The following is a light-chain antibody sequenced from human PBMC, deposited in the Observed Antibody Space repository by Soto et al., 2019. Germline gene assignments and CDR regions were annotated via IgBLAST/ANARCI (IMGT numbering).Light chain of an antibody. CDR1: QSISSW. Sequence: DIQMTQSPSTLSASVGDRVTITCRASQSISSWLAWYQQKPGKAPKVLIYDASSLESGVPSRFSGSGSGTEFTLTISSLQPDDFATYYCQQYNNYPLTFGQGPEVETK. J-gene: IGKJ1*01. V-gene: IGKV1-5*01. CDR2: DAS. CDR3: QQYNNYPLT.